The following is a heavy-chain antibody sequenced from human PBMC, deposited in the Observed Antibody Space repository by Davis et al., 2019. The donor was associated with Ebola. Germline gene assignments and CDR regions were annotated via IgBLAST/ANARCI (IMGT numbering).Heavy chain of an antibody. D-gene: IGHD6-19*01. CDR1: GYTFTSYY. V-gene: IGHV1-46*01. J-gene: IGHJ4*02. Sequence: ASVKVSCKASGYTFTSYYMHWVRQAPGQGLEWMGIINPSGGSTSYAQKFQGRVTMTRDTSTSTVYMELSSLRSEDTAVYYCARAGTAVADLERNDYWGQGTLVTVSS. CDR3: ARAGTAVADLERNDY. CDR2: INPSGGST.